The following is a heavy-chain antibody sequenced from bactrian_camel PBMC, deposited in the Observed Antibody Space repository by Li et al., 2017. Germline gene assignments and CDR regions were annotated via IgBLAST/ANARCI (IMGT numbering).Heavy chain of an antibody. J-gene: IGHJ6*01. CDR3: AAFKATMGRCADFGY. Sequence: VQLVESGGGSVQPGGSLNLSCTVSGHSPQTECMGWFRQAPGKEREGVAAIDSDGSTSYADSVKGRFTISQDNAKNTLYLQMNSLKPEDTAMYYCAAFKATMGRCADFGYWGQGTQVTVS. D-gene: IGHD4*01. CDR2: IDSDGST. V-gene: IGHV3S53*01. CDR1: GHSPQTEC.